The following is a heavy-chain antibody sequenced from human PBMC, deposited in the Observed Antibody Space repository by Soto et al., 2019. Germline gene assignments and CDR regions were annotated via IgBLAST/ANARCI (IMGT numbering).Heavy chain of an antibody. J-gene: IGHJ6*02. V-gene: IGHV5-51*01. Sequence: GESLKISCKGSGYSFTSYWIGWVRQMPGKGLEWMGIIYPGDSDTRYSPSFQGQVTISADKSISTAYLQWSSLKASDTAMYYCARLPIVVVPAANTYYYYYYDMDVWGQGTTVTVSS. D-gene: IGHD2-2*01. CDR3: ARLPIVVVPAANTYYYYYYDMDV. CDR2: IYPGDSDT. CDR1: GYSFTSYW.